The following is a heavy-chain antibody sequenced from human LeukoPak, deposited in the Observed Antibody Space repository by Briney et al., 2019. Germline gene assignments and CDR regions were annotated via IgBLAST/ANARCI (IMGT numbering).Heavy chain of an antibody. J-gene: IGHJ4*02. Sequence: GGSLRLSCTASGFTSGDYAMSWVRQAPGKGLEWVAFIRSKAYGGTTEYAASVKGRFTISRDDSKSIAYLQMHSLKIEDTAVYYCSTESRNYYDSELDYWGQGTSVTVSS. V-gene: IGHV3-49*04. D-gene: IGHD3-22*01. CDR2: IRSKAYGGTT. CDR1: GFTSGDYA. CDR3: STESRNYYDSELDY.